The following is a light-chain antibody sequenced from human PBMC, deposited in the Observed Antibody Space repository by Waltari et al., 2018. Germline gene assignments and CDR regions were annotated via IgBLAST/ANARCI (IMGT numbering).Light chain of an antibody. V-gene: IGKV3-20*01. J-gene: IGKJ1*01. Sequence: ELGLTQSPGTLSLSPGERGTLSCRASQSVSRFLARYQQKPGQAPRILIYGASTRATGIPDRFSGSGSGTDFSLTISRLEPEDFAVYYCQKYDRLPATFGQGTKVEIK. CDR1: QSVSRF. CDR3: QKYDRLPAT. CDR2: GAS.